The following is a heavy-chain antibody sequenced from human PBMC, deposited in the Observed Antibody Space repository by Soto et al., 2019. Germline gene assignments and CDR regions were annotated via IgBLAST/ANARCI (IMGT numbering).Heavy chain of an antibody. Sequence: HPXESLSLNCAASGFTFSSFEMIWVRQAPGKGLEWISYISDSGRTMYYADSVKGRFTISRDNAKNSLYLQMNSLRVEDTALYYCARSTVTSEWGQGTLVTVSS. CDR1: GFTFSSFE. J-gene: IGHJ4*02. CDR3: ARSTVTSE. V-gene: IGHV3-48*03. D-gene: IGHD4-17*01. CDR2: ISDSGRTM.